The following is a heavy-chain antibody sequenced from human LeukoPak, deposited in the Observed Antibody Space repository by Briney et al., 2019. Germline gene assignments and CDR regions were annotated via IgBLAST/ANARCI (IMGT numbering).Heavy chain of an antibody. D-gene: IGHD2-15*01. J-gene: IGHJ4*02. CDR2: IIPIFGTA. V-gene: IGHV1-69*13. CDR1: GGTFSSYA. CDR3: ARSLDVVVVAATPPYYFDY. Sequence: SVKVSCKASGGTFSSYAISWVRQAPGQGLEWMGGIIPIFGTANYAQMFQGRVTITADESTSTAYMELSSLRSEDTAVYYCARSLDVVVVAATPPYYFDYWGQGTLVTVSS.